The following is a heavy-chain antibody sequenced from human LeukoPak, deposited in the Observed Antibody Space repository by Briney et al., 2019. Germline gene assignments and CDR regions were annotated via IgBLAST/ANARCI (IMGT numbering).Heavy chain of an antibody. V-gene: IGHV3-23*01. J-gene: IGHJ3*02. Sequence: GGSLRLSCAASGFTFSSYAMSWVRQAPGKGLKWVSGITGTGGATYSADSVKGRFTISRDNSKNTLYLQMNSLRVEDTAVYHCAKEQPGIGVAADAFDIWGQGTMVTVSS. CDR1: GFTFSSYA. CDR2: ITGTGGAT. CDR3: AKEQPGIGVAADAFDI. D-gene: IGHD6-19*01.